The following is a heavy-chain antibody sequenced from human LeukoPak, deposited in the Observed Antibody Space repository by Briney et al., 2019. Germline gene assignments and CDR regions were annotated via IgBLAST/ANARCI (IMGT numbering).Heavy chain of an antibody. CDR2: ISVYNGNT. CDR1: GYTFTTYT. V-gene: IGHV1-18*04. CDR3: ARWDRVDIAATNDDY. J-gene: IGHJ4*02. D-gene: IGHD5-12*01. Sequence: ASVEVSCKASGYTFTTYTISWVRQAPGQGLEWMGWISVYNGNTNTALKFQGRVTMTADRSTSTAYMELRSLTPDDTAVYYCARWDRVDIAATNDDYWGQGALVTVSS.